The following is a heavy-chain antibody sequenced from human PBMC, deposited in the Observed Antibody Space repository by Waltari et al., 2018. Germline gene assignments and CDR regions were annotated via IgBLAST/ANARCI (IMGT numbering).Heavy chain of an antibody. CDR2: IRNDGSDK. J-gene: IGHJ3*01. CDR1: GFTFNNYG. V-gene: IGHV3-33*01. Sequence: VQLVESGVVVVQPGRSLRLSVSTSGFTFNNYGIYRVRQAPGKGLEWVAVIRNDGSDKFYADSVKGRFSISRDNSKNTLYLQMNSLRVEDTAFYYCARAEEGVVIALGAFDVWGQGTKVTVSS. CDR3: ARAEEGVVIALGAFDV. D-gene: IGHD3-3*01.